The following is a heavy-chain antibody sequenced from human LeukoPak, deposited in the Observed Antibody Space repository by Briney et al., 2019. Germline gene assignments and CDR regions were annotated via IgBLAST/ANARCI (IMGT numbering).Heavy chain of an antibody. CDR3: VRDGGVSGYDLLDY. Sequence: GGSLRLSCAASGFTFSSYSMNWVRQAPGKGLEWVAHINQDGSEEHYMDSAKARFTISRNNAKNSLSLQMNSLRAEDTAVYYCVRDGGVSGYDLLDYWGQGTLVTVSS. CDR2: INQDGSEE. V-gene: IGHV3-7*01. J-gene: IGHJ4*02. D-gene: IGHD5-12*01. CDR1: GFTFSSYS.